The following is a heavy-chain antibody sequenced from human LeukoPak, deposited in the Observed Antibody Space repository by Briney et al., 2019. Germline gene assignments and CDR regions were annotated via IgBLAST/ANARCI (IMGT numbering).Heavy chain of an antibody. J-gene: IGHJ4*02. V-gene: IGHV3-11*01. CDR3: AREISGERIYYFDY. CDR1: GFTFSDYY. Sequence: GGSLRLSCAASGFTFSDYYMSWIRQAPGKGLEWVSYISSSGSTIYYADSVRGRFTISRDNAKNSLYLQMNSLRAEDTAVYYCAREISGERIYYFDYWGQGTLVTVSS. CDR2: ISSSGSTI. D-gene: IGHD2-15*01.